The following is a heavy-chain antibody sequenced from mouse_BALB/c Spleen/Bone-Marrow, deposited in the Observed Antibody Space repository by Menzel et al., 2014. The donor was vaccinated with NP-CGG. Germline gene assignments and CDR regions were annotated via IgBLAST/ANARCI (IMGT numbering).Heavy chain of an antibody. V-gene: IGHV1-69*02. CDR1: GYTFTSYW. CDR3: ARALGDGYYYAMDY. CDR2: IDPSDSET. J-gene: IGHJ4*01. Sequence: QVQLQQSGAELVKPGAPVKLSCKASGYTFTSYWMNWAKQRPGRGLEWIGRIDPSDSETHYNQKFKDKATLTVDKSSSTAYIQLSSLTSEDSVVYYCARALGDGYYYAMDYWGQGTSVTVSS. D-gene: IGHD2-3*01.